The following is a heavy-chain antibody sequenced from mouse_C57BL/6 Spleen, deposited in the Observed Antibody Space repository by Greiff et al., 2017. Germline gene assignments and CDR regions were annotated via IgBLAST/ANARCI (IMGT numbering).Heavy chain of an antibody. Sequence: EVHLVESGGGLVQPGGSMKLSCVASGFTFSNYWLNWVRQSPEKGLEWVAQIRLKSDNYATHYAVSVKGRFTISRDDYKSSVYLQMNNLRAEDTGIYYCTRTAQAEFDYWGQGTTLTVSS. CDR2: IRLKSDNYAT. J-gene: IGHJ2*01. D-gene: IGHD3-2*02. V-gene: IGHV6-3*01. CDR1: GFTFSNYW. CDR3: TRTAQAEFDY.